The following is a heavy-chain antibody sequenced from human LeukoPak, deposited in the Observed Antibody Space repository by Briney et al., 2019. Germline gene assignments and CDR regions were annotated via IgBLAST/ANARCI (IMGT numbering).Heavy chain of an antibody. CDR1: GGTFSSYA. D-gene: IGHD3-22*01. CDR2: IIPIFGTA. CDR3: AGYDSSGYYYDAFDI. Sequence: SVKVSCKASGGTFSSYAISWVRQAPGQGLEWMGRIIPIFGTANYAQKFQGRVTIATDESTSTAYMELSSLRSEDTAVYYCAGYDSSGYYYDAFDIWGQGTMVTVSS. J-gene: IGHJ3*02. V-gene: IGHV1-69*05.